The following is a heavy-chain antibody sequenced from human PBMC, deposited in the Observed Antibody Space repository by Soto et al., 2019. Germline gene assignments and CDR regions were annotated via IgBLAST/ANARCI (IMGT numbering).Heavy chain of an antibody. Sequence: ASVKVSCKASGYTFSSYGITWVRQAPGQGLEWMGWITPYNGNTNFVQKLQGRVTMTTDTSTSTTYMELRGLRSDDTAVYYCARWYCSGISCYAGALDIWGQGTMVTV. CDR2: ITPYNGNT. D-gene: IGHD2-2*01. V-gene: IGHV1-18*01. CDR1: GYTFSSYG. CDR3: ARWYCSGISCYAGALDI. J-gene: IGHJ3*02.